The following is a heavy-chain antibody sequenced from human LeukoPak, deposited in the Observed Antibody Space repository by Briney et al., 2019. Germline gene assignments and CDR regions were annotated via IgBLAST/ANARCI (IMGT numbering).Heavy chain of an antibody. D-gene: IGHD1-14*01. CDR2: IKQDGSEK. J-gene: IGHJ4*02. CDR3: ARNQRRLDY. V-gene: IGHV3-7*01. CDR1: GFTFSSYW. Sequence: GGSLRLSCAASGFTFSSYWMSWFRKAPGKGLEWVANIKQDGSEKYYVDSVKGRFTISRDNAMNSLYLQVNSLRAEDTAVYYCARNQRRLDYWGQGTLVTVSS.